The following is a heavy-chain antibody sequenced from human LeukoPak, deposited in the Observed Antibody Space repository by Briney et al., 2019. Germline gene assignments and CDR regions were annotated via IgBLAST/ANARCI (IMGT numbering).Heavy chain of an antibody. CDR2: IVVGRGNT. V-gene: IGHV1-58*02. CDR1: GFTFTSSA. J-gene: IGHJ3*02. CDR3: ATDQSGGYFNDAFDI. Sequence: SVKVSCKASGFTFTSSAMQWVRQARGQRLERIGWIVVGRGNTDYAQKFQERVTITREMSTSTVYMEVSSLRSEDTAVYYCATDQSGGYFNDAFDIWGQGTMVTVSS. D-gene: IGHD2-15*01.